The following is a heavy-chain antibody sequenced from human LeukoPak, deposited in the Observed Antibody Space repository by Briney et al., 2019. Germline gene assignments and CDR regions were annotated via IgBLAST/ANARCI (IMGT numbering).Heavy chain of an antibody. D-gene: IGHD6-19*01. V-gene: IGHV6-1*01. J-gene: IGHJ5*02. Sequence: SQTLSLTCAISGDSVSSNSAAWNWIRQSPSRGLEWLGRTYYRSKWYNDYAVSVKSRITINPDTSKNQFSLQLNSVTPEDTAVYYCARDVSRSEDSSGWYDWFDPRGQGTLVTVSS. CDR3: ARDVSRSEDSSGWYDWFDP. CDR1: GDSVSSNSAA. CDR2: TYYRSKWYN.